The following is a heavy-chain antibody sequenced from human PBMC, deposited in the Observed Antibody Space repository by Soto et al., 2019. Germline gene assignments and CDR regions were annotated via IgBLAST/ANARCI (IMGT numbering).Heavy chain of an antibody. J-gene: IGHJ4*02. D-gene: IGHD3-16*01. Sequence: EVQLVETGGGLIQPGGSLRLSCAVSGFTVSSNYMSWVRQAPGKGLEWVSVIYSSGNTYYADSVKARFNVSRDKSKNTVYLQMHSLRAEDTAMYYCARVSSPFGYWGQGTLVTVSS. CDR3: ARVSSPFGY. V-gene: IGHV3-53*02. CDR1: GFTVSSNY. CDR2: IYSSGNT.